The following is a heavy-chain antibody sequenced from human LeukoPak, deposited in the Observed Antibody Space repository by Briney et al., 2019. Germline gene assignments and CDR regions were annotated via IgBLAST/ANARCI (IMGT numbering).Heavy chain of an antibody. J-gene: IGHJ4*02. D-gene: IGHD3-22*01. CDR1: RFTFSDYW. Sequence: PGGSLRLSCAASRFTFSDYWMHWVRRVPGKGLVWLSRISKEGDNAVYADSAKGRFTMPRDNAKKTVYLQLTTLRPEDTAVYYCARGGYSGSYYRFSWGQGTLVTVSS. V-gene: IGHV3-74*01. CDR2: ISKEGDNA. CDR3: ARGGYSGSYYRFS.